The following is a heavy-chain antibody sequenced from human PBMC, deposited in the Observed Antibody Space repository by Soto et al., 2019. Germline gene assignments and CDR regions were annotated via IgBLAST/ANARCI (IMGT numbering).Heavy chain of an antibody. CDR2: TAYTGNT. D-gene: IGHD3-9*01. J-gene: IGHJ6*02. CDR3: ARRGAYDWAGMDV. V-gene: IGHV4-59*01. CDR1: GGSITSYH. Sequence: SETLSLTCVVSGGSITSYHWSWVRQFPGKGLEWIAYTAYTGNTNYNPSLQSRVTISMDTSKNQLSLKLTSMTEADTAVYYCARRGAYDWAGMDVWGQGTTVTVS.